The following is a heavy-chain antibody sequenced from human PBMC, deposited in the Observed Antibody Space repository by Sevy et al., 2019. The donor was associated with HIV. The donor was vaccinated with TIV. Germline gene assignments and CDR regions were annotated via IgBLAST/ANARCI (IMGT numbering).Heavy chain of an antibody. J-gene: IGHJ4*02. D-gene: IGHD6-19*01. CDR2: VWPIESDT. Sequence: GESLKISCQASGYSFPTYWIAWVRQMPGKGLEWVRIVWPIESDTTYSPSFQGQVTISVDKSINTVYLHWSSLKASHTGVYYCARGRQWPSDFDFWGQGTLVTVSS. CDR3: ARGRQWPSDFDF. CDR1: GYSFPTYW. V-gene: IGHV5-51*01.